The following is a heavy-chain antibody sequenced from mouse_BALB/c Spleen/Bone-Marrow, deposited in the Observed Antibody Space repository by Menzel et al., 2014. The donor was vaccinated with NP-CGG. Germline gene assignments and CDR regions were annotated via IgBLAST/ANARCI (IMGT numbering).Heavy chain of an antibody. Sequence: QVQLQQSGAELVMPGAPVKMSCKASGYTFTDYWTHWVKQRPGQGLEWIGAIDTSDSYTSYNQKFKGKATLTVDESSSTAYMQLSSLTSEDSAVYYCARRGVYYYGSFDYWGQGTTLTVSS. CDR2: IDTSDSYT. D-gene: IGHD1-1*01. V-gene: IGHV1-69*01. J-gene: IGHJ2*01. CDR1: GYTFTDYW. CDR3: ARRGVYYYGSFDY.